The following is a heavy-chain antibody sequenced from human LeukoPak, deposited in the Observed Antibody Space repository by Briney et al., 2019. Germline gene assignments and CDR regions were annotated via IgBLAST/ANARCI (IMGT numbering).Heavy chain of an antibody. J-gene: IGHJ5*02. CDR3: ARCLGFGMVRGVIVDNWFDP. D-gene: IGHD3-10*01. V-gene: IGHV1-69*02. CDR2: IIPILGIA. Sequence: SVKVSCEASGGTFSSYTISWVRQAPGQGLEWMGRIIPILGIANYAQKFQGRVTITADKSTSTAYMELSSLRSEDTAVYYCARCLGFGMVRGVIVDNWFDPWGQGTLVTVSS. CDR1: GGTFSSYT.